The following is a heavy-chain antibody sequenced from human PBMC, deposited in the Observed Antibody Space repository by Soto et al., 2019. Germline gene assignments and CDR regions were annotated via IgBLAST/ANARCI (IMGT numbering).Heavy chain of an antibody. CDR3: ARHFSVDYFDY. CDR2: IYYTGTT. CDR1: GSPISSYY. Sequence: SETLSLTCTVSGSPISSYYWSWFRQPPGQGLEWVGYIYYTGTTTYNPSLKSRVTVSVDTSKSQFSLNLSSVTAADTAVYYCARHFSVDYFDYWGQGALVTVSS. J-gene: IGHJ4*02. V-gene: IGHV4-59*08.